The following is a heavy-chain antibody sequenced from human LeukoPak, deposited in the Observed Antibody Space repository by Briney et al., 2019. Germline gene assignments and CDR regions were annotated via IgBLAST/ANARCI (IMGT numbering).Heavy chain of an antibody. Sequence: PSETLSLTCTVSGGSISSSSYYWGWIRQPPGKGLEWIGSIYYSGSTYYNPSLKSRVTISVDTSKNQFSLKLSSVTAADTAVYYCARGAVGGSYYYFDYWGQGTLVTVSS. CDR1: GGSISSSSYY. V-gene: IGHV4-39*07. CDR3: ARGAVGGSYYYFDY. CDR2: IYYSGST. D-gene: IGHD1-26*01. J-gene: IGHJ4*02.